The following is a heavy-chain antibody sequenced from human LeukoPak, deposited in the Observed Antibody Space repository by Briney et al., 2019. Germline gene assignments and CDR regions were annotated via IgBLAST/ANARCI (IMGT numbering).Heavy chain of an antibody. CDR3: ARPLSCIQLWSPQPAC. V-gene: IGHV1-18*04. Sequence: ASVKVSCKASGYTFTSYGLSWVRQAPGQGLEWMGWISAYNGNTNYAQKLQGRVTMTTDTSTSTAYMELRSLRADDTAVYYCARPLSCIQLWSPQPACWGQGTLVTVSS. CDR2: ISAYNGNT. CDR1: GYTFTSYG. D-gene: IGHD5-18*01. J-gene: IGHJ4*02.